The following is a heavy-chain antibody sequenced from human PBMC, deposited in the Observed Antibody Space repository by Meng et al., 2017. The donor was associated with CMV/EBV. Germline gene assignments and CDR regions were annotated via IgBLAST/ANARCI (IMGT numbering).Heavy chain of an antibody. D-gene: IGHD2-21*01. CDR3: AHVMWWSPRADY. CDR2: IYSNDDK. V-gene: IGHV2-5*01. J-gene: IGHJ4*02. Sequence: SGPTLVKPTQTPTLTCTFSGFSLSTSGVGVGWIRQPPGKALEWLALIYSNDDKRYSPSLKSRLTITKDTSKNQVVLTMTNMDPVDTATYYCAHVMWWSPRADYWGQGTLVTVSS. CDR1: GFSLSTSGVG.